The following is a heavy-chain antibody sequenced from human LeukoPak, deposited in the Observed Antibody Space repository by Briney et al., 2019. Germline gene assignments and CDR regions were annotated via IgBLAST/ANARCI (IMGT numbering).Heavy chain of an antibody. CDR3: ARKGYGYIDY. CDR2: FDPEDGET. J-gene: IGHJ4*02. CDR1: GYTLTELS. D-gene: IGHD5-18*01. Sequence: VASVKVSCKVSGYTLTELSMHWVRQAPGKGLEWMGGFDPEDGETIYAQKFQGRVTMTRDTSTSTVYMELSSLRSEDTAVYYCARKGYGYIDYWGQGTLVTVSS. V-gene: IGHV1-24*01.